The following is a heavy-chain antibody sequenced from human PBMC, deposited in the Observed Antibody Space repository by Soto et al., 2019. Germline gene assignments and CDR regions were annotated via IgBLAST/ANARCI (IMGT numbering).Heavy chain of an antibody. CDR2: TYPDDSRT. J-gene: IGHJ4*02. CDR3: TRLNAPREPRDPNFGY. Sequence: GESVKISCQGSGYSFWGHWFVWVRQVPGKGLEWMGLTYPDDSRTISSPPFRGQVTMSADKSINTAYLQWSSLKASDSAMYYCTRLNAPREPRDPNFGYWGQGTLVTVSS. V-gene: IGHV5-51*01. D-gene: IGHD1-1*01. CDR1: GYSFWGHW.